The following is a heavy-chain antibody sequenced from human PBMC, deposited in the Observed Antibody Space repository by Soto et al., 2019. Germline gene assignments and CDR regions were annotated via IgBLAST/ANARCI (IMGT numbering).Heavy chain of an antibody. CDR3: ARRRQWLVIDDAFDI. CDR2: ISSSGSTI. J-gene: IGHJ3*02. V-gene: IGHV3-11*01. Sequence: GGSLRLSCAASGFTFSDYYMSWIRQAPGKGLEWVSYISSSGSTIYYADSVKGRFTISRDNAKNSLYLQMNSLRAEDTAVYYCARRRQWLVIDDAFDIWGQGTMVTVSS. CDR1: GFTFSDYY. D-gene: IGHD6-19*01.